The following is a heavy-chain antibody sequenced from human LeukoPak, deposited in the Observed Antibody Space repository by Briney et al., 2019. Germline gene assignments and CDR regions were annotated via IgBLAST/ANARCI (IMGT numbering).Heavy chain of an antibody. J-gene: IGHJ6*03. V-gene: IGHV4-39*07. CDR3: ARDRRPAAIWDYYYYMDV. CDR2: VYYSGST. Sequence: SETLSLTCTVSGGSISSSSYYWGWIRQPPGKGLEWIGSVYYSGSTYYNPSLKSRVTISVDTSKNQFSLKLSSVTAADTAVYYCARDRRPAAIWDYYYYMDVWGKGTTVTVSS. CDR1: GGSISSSSYY. D-gene: IGHD2-2*01.